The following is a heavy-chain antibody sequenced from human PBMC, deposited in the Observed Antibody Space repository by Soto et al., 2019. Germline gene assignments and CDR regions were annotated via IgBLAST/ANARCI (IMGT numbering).Heavy chain of an antibody. CDR3: AKNQAGYYYDSSGRYFDY. CDR2: ISGSGGST. D-gene: IGHD3-22*01. V-gene: IGHV3-23*01. CDR1: GFTFSSYA. Sequence: SGGSLRLSCAASGFTFSSYAMSWVRQAPGKGLEWVSAISGSGGSTYYADSVKGRFTISRDNSKNTLYLQMNSLRAEDTAVYYCAKNQAGYYYDSSGRYFDYWGQGTLVTVSS. J-gene: IGHJ4*02.